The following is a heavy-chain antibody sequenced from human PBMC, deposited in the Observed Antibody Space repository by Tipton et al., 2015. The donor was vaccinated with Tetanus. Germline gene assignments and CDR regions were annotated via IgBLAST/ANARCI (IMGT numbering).Heavy chain of an antibody. D-gene: IGHD4-17*01. V-gene: IGHV4-59*08. CDR3: ASHGGTVTEFDS. J-gene: IGHJ4*02. CDR1: GDSISSYY. CDR2: IYYTGST. Sequence: TLSLTCTVSGDSISSYYWSWIRQPPGKGLEWIGYIYYTGSTNYNPSLKSRVTISVDTSKNEFSLKRTSVTAADTAVYYCASHGGTVTEFDSWGQGTLVTVSS.